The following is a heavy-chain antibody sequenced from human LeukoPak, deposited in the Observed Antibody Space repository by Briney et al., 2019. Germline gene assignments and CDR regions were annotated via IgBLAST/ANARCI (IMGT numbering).Heavy chain of an antibody. Sequence: SGPTLVNPTQTLTLTCTFSGFSLRTSEVGVGWIRQPPGKALEWLALIYWDNDKLYSPSLQSRLSVTRDTSKNQVVLTMTNMDPVDTATYYCAYRRSGSFYSSWGQGTLVTVSS. CDR2: IYWDNDK. CDR1: GFSLRTSEVG. J-gene: IGHJ5*02. CDR3: AYRRSGSFYSS. V-gene: IGHV2-5*02. D-gene: IGHD2-15*01.